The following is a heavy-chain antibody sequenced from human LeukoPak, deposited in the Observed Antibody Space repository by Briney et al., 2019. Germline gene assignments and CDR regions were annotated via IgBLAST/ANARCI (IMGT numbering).Heavy chain of an antibody. Sequence: GGSLRLSCAASGFTFSSYAMSWVRQALGKGLEWVSAISGSGGSTYYADSVKGRFTISRDNSKNTLYLQMNSLRAEDTAVYYCAKDISYDSSGYGFDYWGQGTLVTVSS. CDR1: GFTFSSYA. V-gene: IGHV3-23*01. CDR3: AKDISYDSSGYGFDY. D-gene: IGHD3-22*01. J-gene: IGHJ4*02. CDR2: ISGSGGST.